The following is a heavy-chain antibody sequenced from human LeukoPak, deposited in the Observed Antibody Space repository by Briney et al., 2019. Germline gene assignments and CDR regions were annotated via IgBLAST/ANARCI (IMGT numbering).Heavy chain of an antibody. CDR2: INHSGST. D-gene: IGHD3-10*01. Sequence: SETLSLTCAVYGGSFSGYYWSWIRQPPGEGLEWIGEINHSGSTNYNPSLKSRVTISVDTSKNQFSLKLSSVTAADTAVYYCAGAITMVRGVITALYDYWGQGTLVTVSS. CDR3: AGAITMVRGVITALYDY. CDR1: GGSFSGYY. J-gene: IGHJ4*02. V-gene: IGHV4-34*01.